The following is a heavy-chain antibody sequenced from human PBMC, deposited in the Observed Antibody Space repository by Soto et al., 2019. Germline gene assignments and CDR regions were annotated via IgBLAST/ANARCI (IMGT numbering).Heavy chain of an antibody. CDR3: VRRLVVPGSPFDY. V-gene: IGHV3-48*02. Sequence: EVQLVESGGGLVQPGGSLRLSCVVSGFTFSSYSMNWVRQAPGKGLEWVSYITSGSSTINYADSVKGRFTISRDNVKNSLYLQMNSLRDEDTAVYYSVRRLVVPGSPFDYWGQGTLVTVSS. D-gene: IGHD3-16*01. J-gene: IGHJ4*02. CDR1: GFTFSSYS. CDR2: ITSGSSTI.